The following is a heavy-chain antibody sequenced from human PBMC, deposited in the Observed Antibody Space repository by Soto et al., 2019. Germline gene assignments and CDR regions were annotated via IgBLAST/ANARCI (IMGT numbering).Heavy chain of an antibody. CDR3: ARQAAAPGIDLWFDP. J-gene: IGHJ5*02. Sequence: ASETLSLTCNVSVGSISSSRSYWAWLRQPPGKELEWIANIFYAGNTYYNPSLKSRVTVSVDTSKNQFSLKLDSVTAADTAVYYCARQAAAPGIDLWFDPWGQGTLVTVSS. D-gene: IGHD6-13*01. CDR1: VGSISSSRSY. CDR2: IFYAGNT. V-gene: IGHV4-39*01.